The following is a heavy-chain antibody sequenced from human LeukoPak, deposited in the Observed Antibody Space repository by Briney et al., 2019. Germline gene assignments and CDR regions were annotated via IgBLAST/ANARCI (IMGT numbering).Heavy chain of an antibody. CDR3: ARVGYCSSTSCLIDY. Sequence: GASVKVSCKASGYTFTGYYMHWVRQAPGQGLEWMGCINPNSGGTNYAQKFQGRVTMTRDTSISTAYMELSRLRSDDTAVYYCARVGYCSSTSCLIDYWGQGTLVTVPS. CDR2: INPNSGGT. V-gene: IGHV1-2*02. D-gene: IGHD2-2*01. CDR1: GYTFTGYY. J-gene: IGHJ4*02.